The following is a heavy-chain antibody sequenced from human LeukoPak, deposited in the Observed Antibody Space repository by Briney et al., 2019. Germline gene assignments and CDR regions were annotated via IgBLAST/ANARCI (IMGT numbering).Heavy chain of an antibody. V-gene: IGHV3-23*01. CDR3: AKSSFSRAAADADY. Sequence: GGSLRLSCAASGFTFSSYSMSWVRQAPGKGLEWVSAISGSGGSTYYADSVKGRFTISRDNSKNTLYLQMNSLRAEDTAVYNCAKSSFSRAAADADYWGQGTLVTVSS. D-gene: IGHD6-13*01. J-gene: IGHJ4*02. CDR1: GFTFSSYS. CDR2: ISGSGGST.